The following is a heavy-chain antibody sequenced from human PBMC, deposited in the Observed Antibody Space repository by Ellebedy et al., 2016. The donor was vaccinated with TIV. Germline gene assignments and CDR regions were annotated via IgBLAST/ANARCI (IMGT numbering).Heavy chain of an antibody. Sequence: PGGSLRLSCTASGFIFGDYAMSWFRQAPGKGLEWVGFLRSKAYGGITEYAASVKGRFTISRDDSRSIAYLHMNTLKTEDTAVYYCTGVAGYYHYGMDVWGQGTTVTVSS. CDR3: TGVAGYYHYGMDV. CDR2: LRSKAYGGIT. D-gene: IGHD2-15*01. CDR1: GFIFGDYA. J-gene: IGHJ6*02. V-gene: IGHV3-49*03.